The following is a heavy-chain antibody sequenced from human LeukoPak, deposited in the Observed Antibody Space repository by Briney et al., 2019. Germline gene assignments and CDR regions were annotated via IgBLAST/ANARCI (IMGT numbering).Heavy chain of an antibody. J-gene: IGHJ4*02. D-gene: IGHD6-13*01. CDR3: ASSIAAAGPYYFDY. CDR1: GGTFSSYA. V-gene: IGHV1-69*05. Sequence: VASVKVSCKASGGTFSSYAISWVRQAPGQGLEWMGGITPIFGTANYAQKFQGRVTITTDESTSTAYMELSSLRSDDTAVYYCASSIAAAGPYYFDYWGQGTLVTVSS. CDR2: ITPIFGTA.